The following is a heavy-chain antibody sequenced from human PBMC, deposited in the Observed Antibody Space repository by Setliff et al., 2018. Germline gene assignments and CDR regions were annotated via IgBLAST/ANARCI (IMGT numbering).Heavy chain of an antibody. Sequence: SVKVSCKASGGTFSSYGISWVRQAPGQGLEWLGGTIPNFGTTNYAQEFQGRVTIITDESTSTAYMELSSLRFEDTAVYYCAREGVDTRSSTDYRYYMDVWGKGTTVTFSS. J-gene: IGHJ6*03. CDR1: GGTFSSYG. CDR2: TIPNFGTT. V-gene: IGHV1-69*05. CDR3: AREGVDTRSSTDYRYYMDV. D-gene: IGHD5-18*01.